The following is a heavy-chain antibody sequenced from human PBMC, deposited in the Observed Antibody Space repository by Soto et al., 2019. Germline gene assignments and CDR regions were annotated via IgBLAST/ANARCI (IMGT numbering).Heavy chain of an antibody. V-gene: IGHV3-23*01. D-gene: IGHD3-3*01. CDR2: ISSSGDAT. J-gene: IGHJ6*02. CDR1: GFTFSTYA. Sequence: GGSLRLSCAASGFTFSTYAMTWVRQAPGKGLEWVSIISSSGDATYYLDSVKGRFTISRDNSRNTLNLQMHSLRAEDTAVYYCAKNGDFWSWGMDVWGQGTTVTVSS. CDR3: AKNGDFWSWGMDV.